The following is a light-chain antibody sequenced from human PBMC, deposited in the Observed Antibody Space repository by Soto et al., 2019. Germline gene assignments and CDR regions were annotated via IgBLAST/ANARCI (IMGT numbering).Light chain of an antibody. CDR1: ERISNN. V-gene: IGKV3-15*01. CDR3: QHYNNWPLT. J-gene: IGKJ4*01. CDR2: GAS. Sequence: EIVMTQSPDTMSVSPGEGATLSCRASERISNNLAWYQQKRGQVPRLLIYGASTRATGIPDRFSGSGYGREFTLTISSLQSEDSSVYYCQHYNNWPLTFGGGTKVEI.